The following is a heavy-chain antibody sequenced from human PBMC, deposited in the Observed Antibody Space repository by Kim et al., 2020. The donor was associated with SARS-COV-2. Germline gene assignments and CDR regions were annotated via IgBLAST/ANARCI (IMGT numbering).Heavy chain of an antibody. CDR2: ISYDGSNK. V-gene: IGHV3-30*04. CDR1: GFTFSSYA. J-gene: IGHJ6*02. CDR3: ARAHQGSYYYGMDV. Sequence: VGSLRLSCAASGFTFSSYAMHWVRQAPGKGLEWVAVISYDGSNKYYADSVKGRFTISRDNSKNTLYLQMNSLRAEDTAVYYCARAHQGSYYYGMDVWGQG. D-gene: IGHD1-26*01.